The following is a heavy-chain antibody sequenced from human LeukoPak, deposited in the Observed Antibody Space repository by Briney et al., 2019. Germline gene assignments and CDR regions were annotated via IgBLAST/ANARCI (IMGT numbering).Heavy chain of an antibody. CDR1: GLMFSNYV. D-gene: IGHD4-11*01. J-gene: IGHJ3*01. V-gene: IGHV3-33*06. Sequence: PGRSLRLSCAVSGLMFSNYVIQWVRQAPDKGREWVAYVWNDGSNRWYADSVKGRFTVSRDNSRNTLYLQMDSLRVEDTALYYCAKDVNSDYPRAHAFHVWGQGTMVTVSS. CDR2: VWNDGSNR. CDR3: AKDVNSDYPRAHAFHV.